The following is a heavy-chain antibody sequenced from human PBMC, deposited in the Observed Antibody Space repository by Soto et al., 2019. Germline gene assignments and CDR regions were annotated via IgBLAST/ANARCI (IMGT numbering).Heavy chain of an antibody. Sequence: GASVKVSCKASGYTFTGYYMHWVRQAPGQGLEWMGWINPNSGGTNYAQKFQGWVTLTRDTSISTAYMELRRLRSDDTAVYYCARSLLELQGGDAFDLWGHGTMVTVSS. CDR3: ARSLLELQGGDAFDL. CDR1: GYTFTGYY. V-gene: IGHV1-2*04. D-gene: IGHD1-7*01. J-gene: IGHJ3*01. CDR2: INPNSGGT.